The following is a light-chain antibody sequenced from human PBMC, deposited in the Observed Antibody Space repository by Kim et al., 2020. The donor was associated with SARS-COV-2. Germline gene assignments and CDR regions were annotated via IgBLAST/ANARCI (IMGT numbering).Light chain of an antibody. V-gene: IGKV1-39*01. CDR2: AAS. Sequence: ASVGDRVTITCRSSQSITTYLNWYQQKPGKAPKLLIYAASTLQSGVPPRFSGSGSGTDFTLTISSLQPEDFATYYCQQTSNTPITFGQGTRLEIK. CDR1: QSITTY. J-gene: IGKJ5*01. CDR3: QQTSNTPIT.